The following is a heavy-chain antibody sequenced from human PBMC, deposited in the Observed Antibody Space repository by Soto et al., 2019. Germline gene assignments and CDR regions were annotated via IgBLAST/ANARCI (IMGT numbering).Heavy chain of an antibody. V-gene: IGHV1-69*13. CDR2: IIPIFGTA. Sequence: SVKVSCKASGGTFSSYAISWVRQAPGQGLEWMGGIIPIFGTANYAQKFQGRVTITADESTSTAYMELSSLRSEDTAVYYCARGPYYYDSSGYLGRSGYYYYGMDVWGQGTTVTV. J-gene: IGHJ6*02. D-gene: IGHD3-22*01. CDR3: ARGPYYYDSSGYLGRSGYYYYGMDV. CDR1: GGTFSSYA.